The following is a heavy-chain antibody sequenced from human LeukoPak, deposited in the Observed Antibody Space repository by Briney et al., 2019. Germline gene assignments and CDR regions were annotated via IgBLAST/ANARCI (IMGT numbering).Heavy chain of an antibody. V-gene: IGHV3-30-3*01. D-gene: IGHD6-19*01. CDR2: ISYDGSNK. CDR3: ARESSGWYAPFDY. Sequence: LTGGSLRLSCAASGFTFSSYAMHWVRQAPGKGLEWVAVISYDGSNKYYADSVKGRFTISRDNSKNTLYLQMNSLRAEDTAVYYCARESSGWYAPFDYWGQGTLVTVSS. J-gene: IGHJ4*02. CDR1: GFTFSSYA.